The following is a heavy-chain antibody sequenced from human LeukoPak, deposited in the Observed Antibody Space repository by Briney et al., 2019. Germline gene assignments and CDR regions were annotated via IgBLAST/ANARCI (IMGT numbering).Heavy chain of an antibody. CDR1: GFTFSSYS. D-gene: IGHD1-26*01. Sequence: PGGSLRLSCAASGFTFSSYSMNWVRQAPGKGLEWVSYISSSSSTIYYADSVKGRFTISRDNAKNSLYLQMNSLRAEDTAVYYCARDGPSGSYYYYYMDVWGKGTTVTVSS. J-gene: IGHJ6*03. CDR2: ISSSSSTI. V-gene: IGHV3-48*01. CDR3: ARDGPSGSYYYYYMDV.